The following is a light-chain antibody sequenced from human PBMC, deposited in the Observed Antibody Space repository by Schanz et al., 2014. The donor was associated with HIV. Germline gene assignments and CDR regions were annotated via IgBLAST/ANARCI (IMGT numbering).Light chain of an antibody. Sequence: QSALTQPASVSGSPGQSITISCTGTSSDISGYNYVSWYQQHPGKAPKLMIYEISKWPSGVSNRFSGSKSGNTASLTISGLQAEDEADYYCCSYAGSSTVVFGGGTKLTVL. V-gene: IGLV2-23*02. CDR3: CSYAGSSTVV. J-gene: IGLJ2*01. CDR2: EIS. CDR1: SSDISGYNY.